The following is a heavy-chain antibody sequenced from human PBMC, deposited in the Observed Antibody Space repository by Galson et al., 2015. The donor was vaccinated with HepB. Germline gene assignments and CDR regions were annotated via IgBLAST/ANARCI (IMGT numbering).Heavy chain of an antibody. Sequence: SLRLSCAASGFTLSSYWMHWVRQASGKGLVWVSRINRDGTTINYADSVRGRFTISRDHAKNTLYLQMNSLTGDDTAVYYCAKDFGGPEDSWGQGTLVTVSS. V-gene: IGHV3-74*01. CDR3: AKDFGGPEDS. J-gene: IGHJ4*02. D-gene: IGHD3-16*01. CDR1: GFTLSSYW. CDR2: INRDGTTI.